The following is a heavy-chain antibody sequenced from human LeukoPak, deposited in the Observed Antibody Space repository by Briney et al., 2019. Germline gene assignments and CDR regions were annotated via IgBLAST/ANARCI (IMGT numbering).Heavy chain of an antibody. V-gene: IGHV1-18*01. CDR1: GYTFTSYG. J-gene: IGHJ4*02. D-gene: IGHD3-10*01. Sequence: GASVKASCKASGYTFTSYGISWVRQASGQRLEYMGWISTYNGNTNYAQKLQGRVTMTTDTSTNTAYMELRSLRSDDTAIYYCAARSGTYPYYFDYWGRGTLVTVSS. CDR2: ISTYNGNT. CDR3: AARSGTYPYYFDY.